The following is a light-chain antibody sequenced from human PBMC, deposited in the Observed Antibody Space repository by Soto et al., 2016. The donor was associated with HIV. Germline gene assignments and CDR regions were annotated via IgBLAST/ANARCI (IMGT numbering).Light chain of an antibody. J-gene: IGKJ5*01. CDR2: LGS. CDR3: MQALQTRST. CDR1: QSLLHSNGYNY. Sequence: DVVMTQSPLSLPVTLGQPASISCRSSQSLLHSNGYNYLDWYLQKPGQSPQLLIYLGSNRASGVPDRFSGSGAGTDFTLKISRVEAEDVGVYYCMQALQTRSTFGQGTRLEIK. V-gene: IGKV2-28*01.